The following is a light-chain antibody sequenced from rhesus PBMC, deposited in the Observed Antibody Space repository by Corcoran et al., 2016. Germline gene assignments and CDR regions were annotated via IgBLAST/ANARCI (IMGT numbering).Light chain of an antibody. CDR1: QGISQY. V-gene: IGKV1-25*01. Sequence: DIQMTQSPSSLSASVGDTVTITCQASQGISQYLAWYQQQPGTAPKLLMYDASTLQSGVPSRFSGSGSGTEFTLTIRSLQPEDCATYYCQQHNSYPFTFGPGTKRDIK. CDR2: DAS. CDR3: QQHNSYPFT. J-gene: IGKJ3*01.